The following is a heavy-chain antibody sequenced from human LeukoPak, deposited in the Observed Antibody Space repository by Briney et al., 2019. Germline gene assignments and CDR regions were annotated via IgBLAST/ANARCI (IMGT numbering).Heavy chain of an antibody. Sequence: PSETLSLTCLVSGGSISSSSYYWDWIRQPPGKGLEWIGSIYYSGSTYYNPSLNSRVTISVDTSKNQFSLKLSSVTAADTAVYYCARDNDFWSDYYRLFDYWGQGTLVTVSS. D-gene: IGHD3-3*01. CDR2: IYYSGST. J-gene: IGHJ4*02. V-gene: IGHV4-39*07. CDR3: ARDNDFWSDYYRLFDY. CDR1: GGSISSSSYY.